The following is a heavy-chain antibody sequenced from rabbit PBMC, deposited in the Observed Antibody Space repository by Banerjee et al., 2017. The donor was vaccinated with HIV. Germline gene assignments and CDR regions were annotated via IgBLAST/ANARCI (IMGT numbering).Heavy chain of an antibody. V-gene: IGHV1S40*01. D-gene: IGHD4-1*01. J-gene: IGHJ4*01. CDR2: INSNTGNT. CDR1: GFSFNTNY. Sequence: QSLEESGGDLVKPGASLTLTCTASGFSFNTNYVCWVRQAPGKGLEWIACINSNTGNTVYASWAKGPFTISKTSSTTVTLQMTSLTAADTATYFCARDLAGVIGWNFNLWGQGTLVTVS. CDR3: ARDLAGVIGWNFNL.